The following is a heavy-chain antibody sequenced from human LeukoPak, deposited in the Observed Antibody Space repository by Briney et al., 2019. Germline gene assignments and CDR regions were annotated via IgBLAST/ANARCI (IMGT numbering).Heavy chain of an antibody. CDR2: IWYDGSDE. CDR1: GFSSSSCG. V-gene: IGHV3-33*06. D-gene: IGHD3-22*01. J-gene: IGHJ3*02. CDR3: GKGYYDSSGYQASDI. Sequence: GRSLRLSCAASGFSSSSCGMHWVRQAPGKGLEWVSFIWYDGSDEYYADSVKGRFTISRDNSKTTLYLQMNTLRAEDTAVYYCGKGYYDSSGYQASDIWGQGTMVTVSS.